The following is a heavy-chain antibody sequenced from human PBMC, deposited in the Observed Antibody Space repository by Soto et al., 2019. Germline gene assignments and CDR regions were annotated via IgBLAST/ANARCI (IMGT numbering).Heavy chain of an antibody. Sequence: QVQLQESGPGLVKPSETLSLTCTVSGGSISSYYWSWIRPPPGKGLEWIGSIYYSGSTNYNPSLKSRVTISVDTAKNQFSLKLSSVTAADTAVYYWARSRGGYFDYLGQGTLVTVSS. CDR2: IYYSGST. D-gene: IGHD3-16*01. V-gene: IGHV4-59*01. J-gene: IGHJ4*02. CDR3: ARSRGGYFDY. CDR1: GGSISSYY.